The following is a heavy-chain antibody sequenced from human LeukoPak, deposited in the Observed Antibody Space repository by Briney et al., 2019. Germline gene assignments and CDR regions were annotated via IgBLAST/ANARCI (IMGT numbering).Heavy chain of an antibody. D-gene: IGHD3-22*01. J-gene: IGHJ4*02. CDR1: GGSIRSSYYY. Sequence: SETLSLTCTVSGGSIRSSYYYWGWIRQPPGKGLEWIGSIYYSGSTYYNPSLKSRVTISVDTSKNQFSLKLSSVTAADTAVYYCARRGYDSSGYYFLVWGQGTLVTVSS. CDR2: IYYSGST. V-gene: IGHV4-39*01. CDR3: ARRGYDSSGYYFLV.